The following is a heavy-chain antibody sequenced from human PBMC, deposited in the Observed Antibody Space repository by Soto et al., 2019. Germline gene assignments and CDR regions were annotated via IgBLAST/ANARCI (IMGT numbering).Heavy chain of an antibody. CDR2: INHSGST. V-gene: IGHV4-34*01. CDR1: GGSFSGYY. D-gene: IGHD3-3*01. CDR3: ARDRITIFGVVINYYYGMDV. J-gene: IGHJ6*02. Sequence: SETLSLTCAVYGGSFSGYYWSWIRQPPGKGLEWIGEINHSGSTNYNPSLKSRVTISVDTSKNQFSLKLSSETAADTAVYYCARDRITIFGVVINYYYGMDVWGQGTTVTVSS.